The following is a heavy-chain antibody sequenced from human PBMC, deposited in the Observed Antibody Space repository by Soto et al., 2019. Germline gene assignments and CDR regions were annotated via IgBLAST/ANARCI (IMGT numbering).Heavy chain of an antibody. Sequence: SETLSLTCTVSGGSINDGSYHWSWLRQHPGKGLEFIGYIFYTGSKYHNPSLETRVTMSADTSNNEVSLRLHSLTAADTAVYYCARLDYGVSAFDLWGRGTLVTVSS. D-gene: IGHD4-17*01. CDR1: GGSINDGSYH. J-gene: IGHJ4*02. CDR3: ARLDYGVSAFDL. CDR2: IFYTGSK. V-gene: IGHV4-31*03.